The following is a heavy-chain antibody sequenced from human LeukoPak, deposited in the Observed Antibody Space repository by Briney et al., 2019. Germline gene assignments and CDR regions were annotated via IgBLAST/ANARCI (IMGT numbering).Heavy chain of an antibody. J-gene: IGHJ4*02. V-gene: IGHV3-48*01. CDR3: TRDPNALDF. CDR1: GFSFSAYS. CDR2: ITRSSSPI. Sequence: GGSLRLSCAASGFSFSAYSMTWVRQAPGKGLEWVSYITRSSSPIYYADSVRGRFTISRDNAKNSLYLQMNSLRAEDTAVYYCTRDPNALDFWGQGTLVTVSS.